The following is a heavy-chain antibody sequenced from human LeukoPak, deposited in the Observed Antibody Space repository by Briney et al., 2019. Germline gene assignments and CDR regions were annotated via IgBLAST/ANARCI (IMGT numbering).Heavy chain of an antibody. Sequence: GGSLRLSCAASGFTFSSYAMYWVRQAPGKGLEWVSGISGSGGSTYYADSVKGRFTISRDNSKNTLYLQMNSLRAEDTAVYYCAKGSSSYYFAFDIWGQETMVTASS. CDR3: AKGSSSYYFAFDI. J-gene: IGHJ3*02. CDR2: ISGSGGST. CDR1: GFTFSSYA. V-gene: IGHV3-23*01. D-gene: IGHD6-13*01.